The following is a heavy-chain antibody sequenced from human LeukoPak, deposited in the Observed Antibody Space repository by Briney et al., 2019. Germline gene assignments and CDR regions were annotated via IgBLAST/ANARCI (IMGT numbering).Heavy chain of an antibody. CDR3: ARALETLVLMVYAAGWSPSAFDI. J-gene: IGHJ3*02. D-gene: IGHD2-8*01. CDR2: INPSGGST. V-gene: IGHV1-46*01. Sequence: GASVKVSCKASGYTFTSYYIHWVRQAPGQGLEWMGIINPSGGSTSYAQKFQGRVTMTRDMSTSTVYMELSSLRSEDTAVYYCARALETLVLMVYAAGWSPSAFDIWGQGTMVTVSS. CDR1: GYTFTSYY.